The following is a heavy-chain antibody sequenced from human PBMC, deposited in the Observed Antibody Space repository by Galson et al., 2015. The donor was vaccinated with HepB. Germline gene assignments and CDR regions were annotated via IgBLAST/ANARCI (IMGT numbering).Heavy chain of an antibody. J-gene: IGHJ4*02. CDR3: ARAKEGRGYFDY. CDR2: IYHSGGT. Sequence: TLSLTCAVSGDSISSDSWWSWVRQPPGEGLEWIGEIYHSGGTNYRPSLKSRVTISVDKSKNLFSLKLTFVTAADTAVYYCARAKEGRGYFDYWGQGTLVTVPS. CDR1: GDSISSDSW. V-gene: IGHV4-4*02. D-gene: IGHD3-10*01.